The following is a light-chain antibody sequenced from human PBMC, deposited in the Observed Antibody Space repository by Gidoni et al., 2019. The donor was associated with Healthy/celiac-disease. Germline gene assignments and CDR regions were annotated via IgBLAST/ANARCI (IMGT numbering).Light chain of an antibody. CDR3: QQYNNWPPYT. CDR2: GAS. V-gene: IGKV3-15*01. J-gene: IGKJ2*01. Sequence: EIVMTQSPATLSVSPGERATLSCRASQSVSSNLAWYQQKPGQAPRLLIYGASTSATGTPARFSGSGSGTEFTLTISSRQSEDFAVYYCQQYNNWPPYTFGQXTKLEIK. CDR1: QSVSSN.